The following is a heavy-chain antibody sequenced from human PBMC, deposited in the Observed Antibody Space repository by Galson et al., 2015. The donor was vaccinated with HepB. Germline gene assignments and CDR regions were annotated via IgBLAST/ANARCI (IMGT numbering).Heavy chain of an antibody. CDR3: ARDQRLGYSSEDCWFDP. J-gene: IGHJ5*02. V-gene: IGHV3-7*01. CDR2: IKQDGSEK. D-gene: IGHD6-25*01. Sequence: SLRLSCAASGFTFSSYWMSWVRQAPGKGLEWVANIKQDGSEKYYVDSVKGRFTISRDNAKNSLYLQMNSLRAEDTAVYYCARDQRLGYSSEDCWFDPWGQGTLVTVSS. CDR1: GFTFSSYW.